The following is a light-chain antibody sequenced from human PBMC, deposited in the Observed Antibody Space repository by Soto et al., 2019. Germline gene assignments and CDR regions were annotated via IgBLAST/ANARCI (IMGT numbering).Light chain of an antibody. J-gene: IGKJ4*01. Sequence: DVQMTQSPSSLSAFVGDRVTITCRASQGIAPYLAWFQQKPGKVPKLLIYATSTLQSGVPSRFSVSGSWTDFTLTISSLQPEAVGHYYCQKYNSATLTFGGGTKVEIK. CDR3: QKYNSATLT. CDR1: QGIAPY. CDR2: ATS. V-gene: IGKV1-27*01.